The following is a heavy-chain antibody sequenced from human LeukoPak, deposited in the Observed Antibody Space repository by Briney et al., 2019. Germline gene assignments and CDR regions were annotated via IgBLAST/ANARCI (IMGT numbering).Heavy chain of an antibody. J-gene: IGHJ4*02. CDR3: ARDDYDILTGYLPDY. CDR1: GFTFSSYA. D-gene: IGHD3-9*01. Sequence: GRSLRLSCAASGFTFSSYAMHWVRQAPGKGLEWVAVISYDGSNKYYADSVKGRFTISRDNSKNTLYLQMNSLRAEDTAVYYCARDDYDILTGYLPDYWGQGTLVTVSS. CDR2: ISYDGSNK. V-gene: IGHV3-30-3*01.